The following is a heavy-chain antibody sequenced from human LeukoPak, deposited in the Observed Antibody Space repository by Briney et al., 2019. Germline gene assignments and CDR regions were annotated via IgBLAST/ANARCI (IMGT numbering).Heavy chain of an antibody. D-gene: IGHD6-6*01. Sequence: SETLSLTCTVSGGSISSSSYYWGWIRQPPGKGLEWIGSIYYSGSTYYNPSLKSRVTISVDTSKNQFSLKLSSVTAADTAVYYCARQYRGLSSSPFDYWGQGTLVTVSS. V-gene: IGHV4-39*01. J-gene: IGHJ4*02. CDR2: IYYSGST. CDR1: GGSISSSSYY. CDR3: ARQYRGLSSSPFDY.